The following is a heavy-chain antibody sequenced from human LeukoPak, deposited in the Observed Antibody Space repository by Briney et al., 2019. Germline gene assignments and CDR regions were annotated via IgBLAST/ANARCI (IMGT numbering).Heavy chain of an antibody. CDR1: GGSISSYY. CDR3: ARTDPYGHPDY. D-gene: IGHD3-10*01. Sequence: SETLSLTCTVSGGSISSYYWSWIRQPPGKGLEWIGYIYYSGSTNSNPSLKSRVTISVDTSKNQFSLKLSSVTAADTAVYYCARTDPYGHPDYWGQGTLVTVSS. CDR2: IYYSGST. J-gene: IGHJ4*02. V-gene: IGHV4-59*01.